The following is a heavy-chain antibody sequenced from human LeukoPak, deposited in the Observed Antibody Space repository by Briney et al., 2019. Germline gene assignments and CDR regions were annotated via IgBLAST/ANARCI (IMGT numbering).Heavy chain of an antibody. CDR1: GVSISTYY. Sequence: MTSETLSLTCSVSGVSISTYYWIWIRQPPAKGLNWMGFFSYSGSTKYNPSLKSRVTMSVDTSKNQFSLKLNSVTAADTAVYYCARMYSGTSYYFDYWGQGTLVTVSS. D-gene: IGHD1-26*01. V-gene: IGHV4-59*01. CDR2: FSYSGST. J-gene: IGHJ4*02. CDR3: ARMYSGTSYYFDY.